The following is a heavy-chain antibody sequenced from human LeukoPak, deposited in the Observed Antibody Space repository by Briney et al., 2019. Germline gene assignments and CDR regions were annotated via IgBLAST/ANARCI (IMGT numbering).Heavy chain of an antibody. D-gene: IGHD5-18*01. CDR2: IYTSGST. V-gene: IGHV4-4*07. Sequence: SVTLSLTCTVSGGSITSYYWSWIRQPAGKGLEWIGRIYTSGSTNYNPSLKRRVTMSVDTSTNQFSLMLSSVTAADTAVYYCARGMWIQPFDYCGQGTLVTVSS. J-gene: IGHJ4*02. CDR3: ARGMWIQPFDY. CDR1: GGSITSYY.